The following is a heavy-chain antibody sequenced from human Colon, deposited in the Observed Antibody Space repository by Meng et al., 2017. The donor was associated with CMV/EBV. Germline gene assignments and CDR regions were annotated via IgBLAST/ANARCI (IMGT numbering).Heavy chain of an antibody. D-gene: IGHD3-10*01. CDR1: GYIFTDYH. CDR3: ARDVDINYGELSKKLYAMHV. V-gene: IGHV1-2*02. Sequence: ASVKVSCKASGYIFTDYHLYWVRQVPGQGLEWMGWINPKSGYTSYAQSFQGRFTMTRDTSVSTVYMELSSLKSDDAAVYYCARDVDINYGELSKKLYAMHVWGQGTTVTVSS. CDR2: INPKSGYT. J-gene: IGHJ6*02.